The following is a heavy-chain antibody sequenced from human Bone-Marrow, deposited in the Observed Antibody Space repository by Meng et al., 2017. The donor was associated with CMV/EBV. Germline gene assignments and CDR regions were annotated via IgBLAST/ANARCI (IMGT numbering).Heavy chain of an antibody. CDR3: ARDAGNSGYGMDV. V-gene: IGHV3-21*01. Sequence: GGSLRLSCAASGFIFSSYSMTWVRQAPGKGLEWVASISSSGAYIYDVDSVKGRFTISRDNAKNSLYLQMNSLRAEDTAVYYCARDAGNSGYGMDVWGQGATVTGSS. CDR2: ISSSGAYI. CDR1: GFIFSSYS. J-gene: IGHJ6*02. D-gene: IGHD4-23*01.